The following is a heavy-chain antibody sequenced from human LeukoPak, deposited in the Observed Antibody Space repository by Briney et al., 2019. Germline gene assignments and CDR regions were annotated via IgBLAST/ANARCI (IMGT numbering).Heavy chain of an antibody. D-gene: IGHD3-16*02. CDR2: IKHDGSEK. CDR1: GFTFNSYW. Sequence: GGSLRLSCAASGFTFNSYWMTWIRQAPGRGLEWVANIKHDGSEKYYLDSVKGRFTVSRDNAKNSLFLQMNSLRAEDTAVYYCARDPLSYLGEIDTSSYYFDYWGPGTLATVSS. CDR3: ARDPLSYLGEIDTSSYYFDY. V-gene: IGHV3-7*01. J-gene: IGHJ4*02.